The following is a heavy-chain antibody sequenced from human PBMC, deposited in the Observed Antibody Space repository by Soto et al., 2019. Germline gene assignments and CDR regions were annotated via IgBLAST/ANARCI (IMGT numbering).Heavy chain of an antibody. CDR3: AREVPGTDYYYMDV. CDR1: GGSLNGFQ. V-gene: IGHV4-34*01. Sequence: QVHLQQWGAGLVRPSETLFLTCAVYGGSLNGFQWSWIRQAPGKRLEWIGQIDHGGSANYNPSLMSRVRLSVDSSKSQLSLTVTSVTAADSAVYYCAREVPGTDYYYMDVRGKGTTVTVSS. J-gene: IGHJ6*03. CDR2: IDHGGSA. D-gene: IGHD3-10*01.